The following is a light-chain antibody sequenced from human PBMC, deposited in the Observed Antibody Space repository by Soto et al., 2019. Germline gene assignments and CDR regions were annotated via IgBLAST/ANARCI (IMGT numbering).Light chain of an antibody. CDR2: GAS. J-gene: IGKJ3*01. V-gene: IGKV3-20*01. Sequence: EIVLTQSPGTLSLSPGERATLSCRASQSVSSSYLAWYQQKPGQAPRLLIYGASSRATGIPDRFSGSGSGTDFTLTISRLEPEDVAVYYCQQYGSSKTFGPGTKVYIK. CDR3: QQYGSSKT. CDR1: QSVSSSY.